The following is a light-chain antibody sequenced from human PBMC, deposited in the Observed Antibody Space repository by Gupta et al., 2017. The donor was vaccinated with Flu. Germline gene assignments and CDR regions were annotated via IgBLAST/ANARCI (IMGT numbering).Light chain of an antibody. V-gene: IGKV2-28*01. CDR3: RQALQTPQT. Sequence: IVMTQSPLSLPVTPGEPASISCSSSQGLLHSNGYNYLDWYLQKPGQSPQLLIYLGSNRASGVPDRFSGSGSGTDFTLKISRVEAEDVGVYYCRQALQTPQTFGQGTKVEIK. CDR2: LGS. J-gene: IGKJ1*01. CDR1: QGLLHSNGYNY.